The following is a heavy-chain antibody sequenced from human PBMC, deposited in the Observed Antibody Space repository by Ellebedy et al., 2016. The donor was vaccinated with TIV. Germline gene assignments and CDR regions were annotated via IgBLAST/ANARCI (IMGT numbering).Heavy chain of an antibody. CDR2: ISSSSSYI. CDR3: ARDTVVVVVYGMDV. D-gene: IGHD2-15*01. Sequence: GGSLRLSXASSGFTFSSYSMNWVRQAPGKGLEWVSSISSSSSYIYYADSVKGRFTISRDNAKNSLYLQMNSLRAEDTAVYYCARDTVVVVVYGMDVWGQGTTVTVSS. CDR1: GFTFSSYS. J-gene: IGHJ6*02. V-gene: IGHV3-21*01.